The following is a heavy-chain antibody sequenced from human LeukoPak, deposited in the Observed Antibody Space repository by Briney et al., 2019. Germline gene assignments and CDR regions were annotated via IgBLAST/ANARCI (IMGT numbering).Heavy chain of an antibody. V-gene: IGHV3-33*01. D-gene: IGHD3-22*01. CDR3: ARVGPRYDSSGYYYYFDY. CDR1: GFTFSSYG. J-gene: IGHJ4*02. CDR2: IWYDGSNK. Sequence: PGRSPRLSCAASGFTFSSYGMHWVRQAPGKGLEWVAVIWYDGSNKYYADSVKGRFTISRDNSKNTLYLQMNSLRAEDTAVYYCARVGPRYDSSGYYYYFDYRGQGTLVTVSS.